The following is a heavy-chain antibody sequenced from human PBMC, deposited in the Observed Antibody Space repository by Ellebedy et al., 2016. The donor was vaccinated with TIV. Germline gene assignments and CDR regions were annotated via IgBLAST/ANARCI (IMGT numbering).Heavy chain of an antibody. V-gene: IGHV3-21*06. J-gene: IGHJ3*02. CDR1: GFTFSSFG. CDR2: IDSSSTFI. Sequence: GESLKTSCAASGFTFSSFGMNWVRQASGKGLEWVSSIDSSSTFIYYADSVKGRFTISRDNAKNSLYLHMNSLRAEDTAVYYCARSTVINPEGDAYDIWGQGTKVTVSS. CDR3: ARSTVINPEGDAYDI. D-gene: IGHD4-23*01.